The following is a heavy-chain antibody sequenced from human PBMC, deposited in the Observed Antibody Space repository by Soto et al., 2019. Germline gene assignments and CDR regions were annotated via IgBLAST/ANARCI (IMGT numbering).Heavy chain of an antibody. V-gene: IGHV3-30*18. D-gene: IGHD6-13*01. CDR3: AKDGLPHIAAAGTRWFDP. CDR1: GFTFSSYG. J-gene: IGHJ5*02. CDR2: ISYDGSNK. Sequence: QVQLVESGGGVVQPGRSLRLSCAASGFTFSSYGMHWVRQAPGKGLEWVAVISYDGSNKYYADSVKGRFTISRDNSKNTLYLQMNSLRAEDTAVYYCAKDGLPHIAAAGTRWFDPWGQGTLVTVSS.